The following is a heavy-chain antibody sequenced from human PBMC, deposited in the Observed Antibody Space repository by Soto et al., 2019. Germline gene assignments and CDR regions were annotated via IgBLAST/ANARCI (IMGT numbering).Heavy chain of an antibody. CDR2: IYYSGST. Sequence: SETLSLTCTVSGGSISSSSYYWGWIRQPPGKGLEWIGSIYYSGSTYYNPSLKSRVTISVDTSKNHFSLKLSSVTAADTAVYYCARVIRITIFGVAPNWFDPWGQGTLVTVSS. CDR3: ARVIRITIFGVAPNWFDP. J-gene: IGHJ5*02. CDR1: GGSISSSSYY. V-gene: IGHV4-39*02. D-gene: IGHD3-3*01.